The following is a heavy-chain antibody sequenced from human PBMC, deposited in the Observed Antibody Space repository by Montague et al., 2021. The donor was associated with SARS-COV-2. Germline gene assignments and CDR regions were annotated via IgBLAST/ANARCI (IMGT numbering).Heavy chain of an antibody. CDR2: INYSGTT. CDR1: GGSITDRTYY. Sequence: SETLSLTCSVSGGSITDRTYYWGCIRQSPGKGLEWIGAINYSGTTYYNPSLKSRVTKSLDTAKNQFSLKMTSVTAADTAVYYCARHWGIAAAGNWGQGTLVTVSS. J-gene: IGHJ4*02. CDR3: ARHWGIAAAGN. D-gene: IGHD6-13*01. V-gene: IGHV4-39*01.